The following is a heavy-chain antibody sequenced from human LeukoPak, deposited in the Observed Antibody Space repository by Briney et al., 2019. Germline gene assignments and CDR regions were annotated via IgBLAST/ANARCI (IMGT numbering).Heavy chain of an antibody. CDR1: GGSLSSGDYY. CDR2: IYYSGST. D-gene: IGHD4-17*01. Sequence: SETLSLTCTVSGGSLSSGDYYWSWIRQPPGKGLEWIGYIYYSGSTYYNPSLKSRVTISVDTSKNQFSLKLSSVTAADTAVYYCARYGDYHFDYWGQGTLVTVSS. J-gene: IGHJ4*02. CDR3: ARYGDYHFDY. V-gene: IGHV4-30-4*01.